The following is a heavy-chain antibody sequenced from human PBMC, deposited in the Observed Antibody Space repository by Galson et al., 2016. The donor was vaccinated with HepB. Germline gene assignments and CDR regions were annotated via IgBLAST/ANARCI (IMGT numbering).Heavy chain of an antibody. V-gene: IGHV4-61*01. CDR2: IYYSGST. CDR3: TRVGKWAKYYFDY. D-gene: IGHD3-10*01. CDR1: GASVSSGSYY. J-gene: IGHJ4*02. Sequence: ETLSLTCTVSGASVSSGSYYWSWIRQPPGKGLEWIGYIYYSGSTNYNPSLKNRVTISVDRSQNQFSLRLTSLTAADTAVYYCTRVGKWAKYYFDYWGQGTLVTVSS.